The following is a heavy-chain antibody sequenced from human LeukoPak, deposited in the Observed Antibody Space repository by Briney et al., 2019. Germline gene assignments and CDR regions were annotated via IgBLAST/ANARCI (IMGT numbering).Heavy chain of an antibody. CDR2: IWYDGSNK. V-gene: IGHV3-33*01. CDR1: GFTFSSYG. CDR3: ARDQNEGYGDCFYYFDY. Sequence: GGSLRLSCAASGFTFSSYGMHWVRQAPGKGLEWVAVIWYDGSNKYYVDSVKGRFTISRDNSKNTLYLQMNSLRAEDTAVYYCARDQNEGYGDCFYYFDYWGQGTLVTVSS. D-gene: IGHD4-17*01. J-gene: IGHJ4*02.